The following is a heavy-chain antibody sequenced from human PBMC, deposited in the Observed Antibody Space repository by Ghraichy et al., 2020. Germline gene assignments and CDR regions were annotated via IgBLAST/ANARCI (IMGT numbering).Heavy chain of an antibody. D-gene: IGHD3-16*01. CDR3: ARRGKETLKQNWFDP. CDR2: IFPHDSDT. J-gene: IGHJ5*02. V-gene: IGHV5-51*01. CDR1: GFSFTDYW. Sequence: GESLNISCKVSGFSFTDYWIGWVRQIPGKGLEWMGIIFPHDSDTRYSPSFQGQVTISADKSISTAYLQWSSLKASDTAIYYCARRGKETLKQNWFDPWGQGTLVTVSS.